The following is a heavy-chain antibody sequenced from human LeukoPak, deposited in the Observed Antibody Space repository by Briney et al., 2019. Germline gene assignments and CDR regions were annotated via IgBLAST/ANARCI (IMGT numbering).Heavy chain of an antibody. CDR3: ARGLRLVPFDY. D-gene: IGHD6-19*01. Sequence: ASVGVSCKASGYTFTRFAMNWVRQAPGQGLEWMGWIDTNTGNPTYAQGFTGRFVFSLDTSVSTAYLQISSLKAEDTAVYYCARGLRLVPFDYWGQGTLVTVSS. CDR1: GYTFTRFA. J-gene: IGHJ4*02. V-gene: IGHV7-4-1*02. CDR2: IDTNTGNP.